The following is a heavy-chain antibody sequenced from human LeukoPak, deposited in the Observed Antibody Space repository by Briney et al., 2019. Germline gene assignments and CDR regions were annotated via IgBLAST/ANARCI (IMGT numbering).Heavy chain of an antibody. D-gene: IGHD4-17*01. V-gene: IGHV4-34*01. Sequence: SETLSLTCAVYGGSFSGCYWSWIRQPPGKGLEWIGEINHSGSTNYNPSLKSRVTISVDTSKNQFSLKLTSVTAADTAVYYCARVPNGYNWFDSWGQGTLVTVSS. CDR3: ARVPNGYNWFDS. CDR1: GGSFSGCY. CDR2: INHSGST. J-gene: IGHJ5*01.